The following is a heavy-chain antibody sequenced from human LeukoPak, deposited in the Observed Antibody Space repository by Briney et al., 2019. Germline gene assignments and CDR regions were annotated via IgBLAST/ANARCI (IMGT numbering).Heavy chain of an antibody. V-gene: IGHV4-59*12. CDR1: GGSISSYY. J-gene: IGHJ3*02. CDR2: IYYSGST. D-gene: IGHD3-10*01. CDR3: ARVRGRDAFDI. Sequence: SETLSLTCTVSGGSISSYYWSWIRQPPGKGLEWIGYIYYSGSTNYNPSLKSRVTISVDTSKNQFSLKLSSVAAADTAVYYCARVRGRDAFDIWGQGTLVTVSS.